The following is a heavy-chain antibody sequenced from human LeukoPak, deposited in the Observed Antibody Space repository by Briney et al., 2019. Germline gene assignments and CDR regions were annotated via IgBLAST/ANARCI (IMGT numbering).Heavy chain of an antibody. J-gene: IGHJ4*02. Sequence: SATLSLTCTVSGGSISSSSYYWGWIRQPPGKGLEWIGSIYYSGSTYYNPSLKSRVTISVDTSKNQFSLKLSSVTAADTAVYYCVREVQASLTNFDYWGQGTLVTVSS. CDR3: VREVQASLTNFDY. V-gene: IGHV4-39*01. CDR2: IYYSGST. CDR1: GGSISSSSYY. D-gene: IGHD2-2*01.